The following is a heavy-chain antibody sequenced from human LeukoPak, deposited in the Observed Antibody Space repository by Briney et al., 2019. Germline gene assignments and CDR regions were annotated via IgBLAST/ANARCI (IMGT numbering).Heavy chain of an antibody. Sequence: SETLSLTCAVYGGSFSGYYWSWIRQPPGKGLEWIGEINHSGSTNYNPSLKSRVTISVDTSKNQFSLKLSSVTAADTAVYYCARGAWFDPWGQGTLVTVSS. V-gene: IGHV4-34*01. CDR3: ARGAWFDP. J-gene: IGHJ5*02. CDR2: INHSGST. CDR1: GGSFSGYY.